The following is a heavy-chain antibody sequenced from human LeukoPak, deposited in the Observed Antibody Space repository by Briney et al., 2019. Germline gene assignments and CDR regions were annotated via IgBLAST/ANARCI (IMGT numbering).Heavy chain of an antibody. Sequence: LRLSCAASGFTFSDYYMSWVRQPPGKGLEWIGEIHHSGSANYNPSLKSRVTISLDTSENQFSLRLSSVTAADTAVYYCVRDRGELSYSHDYWGQGTLVTVSS. CDR3: VRDRGELSYSHDY. D-gene: IGHD3-10*01. V-gene: IGHV4-34*01. CDR2: IHHSGSA. J-gene: IGHJ4*02. CDR1: GFTFSDYY.